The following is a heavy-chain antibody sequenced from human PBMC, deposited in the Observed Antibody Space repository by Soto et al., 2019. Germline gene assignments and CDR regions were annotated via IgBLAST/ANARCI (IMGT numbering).Heavy chain of an antibody. V-gene: IGHV1-58*01. CDR2: IVVGSGNT. Sequence: GASVKVSCKASGFTFTSSAVQWVRQARGQRLEWIGWIVVGSGNTNYAQKFQERVTITRDMSTSTAYMELSSLRSEDTAVYYCAAASHSSSGYSYYYGMDVWGQGITVTVSS. CDR1: GFTFTSSA. CDR3: AAASHSSSGYSYYYGMDV. D-gene: IGHD6-13*01. J-gene: IGHJ6*02.